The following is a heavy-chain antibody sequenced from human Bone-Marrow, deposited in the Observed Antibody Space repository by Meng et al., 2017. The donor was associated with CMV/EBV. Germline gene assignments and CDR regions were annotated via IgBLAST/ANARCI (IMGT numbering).Heavy chain of an antibody. J-gene: IGHJ4*02. Sequence: GESLKISCAASGFTFSSYWMSWVRQAPGKGLEWVANIKQDGSEKYYVDSVKGRFTISRDNAKNSLYLQMNSLRAEDTAVYYCARGKGPPTYWGQGTLGTSPQ. CDR2: IKQDGSEK. V-gene: IGHV3-7*01. CDR1: GFTFSSYW. CDR3: ARGKGPPTY.